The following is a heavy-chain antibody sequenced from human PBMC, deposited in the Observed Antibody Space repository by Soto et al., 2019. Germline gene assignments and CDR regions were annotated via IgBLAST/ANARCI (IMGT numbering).Heavy chain of an antibody. V-gene: IGHV4-31*02. CDR2: IYYNGNT. Sequence: WTWIRQHPGKGLEWISYIYYNGNTYYNPSLKSRVTISVDTSKNQFSLKLSSVTAADTAVYYCARASLGYCTNGVCQSYYGMDVWGQVTTVTVSS. J-gene: IGHJ6*02. CDR3: ARASLGYCTNGVCQSYYGMDV. D-gene: IGHD2-8*01.